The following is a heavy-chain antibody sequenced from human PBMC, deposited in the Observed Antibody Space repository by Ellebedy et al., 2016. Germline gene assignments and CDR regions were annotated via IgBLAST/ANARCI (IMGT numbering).Heavy chain of an antibody. J-gene: IGHJ3*01. D-gene: IGHD3-10*01. CDR2: ISGSDHTT. CDR3: AKATTYGSGSNDAFDV. V-gene: IGHV3-23*01. CDR1: GFTFNSYA. Sequence: GESLKISCAASGFTFNSYAMTWVRQAPGKGLQWVSVISGSDHTTYYADSVKGRFTISRDNSKNTLYLQMDSLRAEDTAVYYCAKATTYGSGSNDAFDVWGQGAMVTVSS.